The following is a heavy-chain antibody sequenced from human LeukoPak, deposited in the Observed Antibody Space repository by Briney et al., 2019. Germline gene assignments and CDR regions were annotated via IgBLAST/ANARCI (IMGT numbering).Heavy chain of an antibody. CDR1: GFTFDDYG. CDR2: ISWNSASV. Sequence: GRSLRLSCEASGFTFDDYGMHWARQAPGKGLEWVSTISWNSASVGYVDSVKGRFTISRDNAKKTLYLQMNSLRPEDTALYYCAKDYGYSSSWYDYWGQGTLVTVSS. D-gene: IGHD6-13*01. V-gene: IGHV3-9*01. J-gene: IGHJ4*02. CDR3: AKDYGYSSSWYDY.